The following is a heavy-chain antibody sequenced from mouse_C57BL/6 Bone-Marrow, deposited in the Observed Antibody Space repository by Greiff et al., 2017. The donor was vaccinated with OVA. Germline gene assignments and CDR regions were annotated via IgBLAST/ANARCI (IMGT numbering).Heavy chain of an antibody. CDR3: ARFRMKGY. CDR2: IYPGDGDS. CDR1: GYAFSSSW. Sequence: QVQLQQSGPELVKPGASVKISCKASGYAFSSSWMNWVKQRPGKGLEWIGRIYPGDGDSNYNGKFKGKATLTADKSSSTAYMQLSSLTSEDSAVYFCARFRMKGYWGQGTTLTVSS. V-gene: IGHV1-82*01. J-gene: IGHJ2*01.